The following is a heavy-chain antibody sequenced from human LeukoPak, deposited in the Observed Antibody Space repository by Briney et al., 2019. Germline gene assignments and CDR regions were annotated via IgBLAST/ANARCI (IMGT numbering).Heavy chain of an antibody. CDR3: TRERGVTYYYGSGSYPDY. CDR1: GGSISSDGYY. CDR2: IYTSGST. J-gene: IGHJ4*02. D-gene: IGHD3-10*01. V-gene: IGHV4-61*02. Sequence: SETLSLTCTVSGGSISSDGYYWSWIRQPAGKGLEWIGRIYTSGSTNYNPSLKSRVTISVDTAKNQFSLKLSSVTAADTAVYYCTRERGVTYYYGSGSYPDYWGQGTLVAVSS.